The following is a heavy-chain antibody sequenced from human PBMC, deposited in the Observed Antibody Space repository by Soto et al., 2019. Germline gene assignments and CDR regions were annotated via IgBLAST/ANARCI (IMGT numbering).Heavy chain of an antibody. D-gene: IGHD4-17*01. CDR2: INHLGSI. Sequence: SETLSLTCVVSGGSLSDYFWSWIRQPPGMALEWIGEINHLGSINYNPSLKSRVTMSVDTSKNQFSLTLSSVTAADTAVYYCARDSDYGDYVLDYWGQGTLVTVSS. CDR1: GGSLSDYF. J-gene: IGHJ4*02. CDR3: ARDSDYGDYVLDY. V-gene: IGHV4-34*01.